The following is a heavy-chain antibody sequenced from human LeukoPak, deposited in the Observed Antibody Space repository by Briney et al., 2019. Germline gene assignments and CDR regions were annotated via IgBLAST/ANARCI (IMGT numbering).Heavy chain of an antibody. CDR1: VFTFSSYA. D-gene: IGHD3-10*01. J-gene: IGHJ4*02. CDR3: AKASYGSGSYGVLFDY. CDR2: ISGSGGST. Sequence: PGVSLRLSCAASVFTFSSYAMSGVRQAPGKGLEGGSAISGSGGSTYYADSVKGRFTIPRDNSKNTLYLPMNSLRAEDTAVYYCAKASYGSGSYGVLFDYWGQGTLVTVSS. V-gene: IGHV3-23*01.